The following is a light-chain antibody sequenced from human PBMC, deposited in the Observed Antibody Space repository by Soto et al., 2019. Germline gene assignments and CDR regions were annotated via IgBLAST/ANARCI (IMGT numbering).Light chain of an antibody. Sequence: SYELTQPPSVSVAPGQTARITCGGNNIGSKSVHWYQQKPGQAPVLVVYDDSDRPSGIPDRFSGSKSGTSVSLAISGLRSDDEATYYCAAWDDTLDAQVFGGGTKVTVL. V-gene: IGLV3-21*02. CDR3: AAWDDTLDAQV. CDR2: DDS. CDR1: NIGSKS. J-gene: IGLJ3*02.